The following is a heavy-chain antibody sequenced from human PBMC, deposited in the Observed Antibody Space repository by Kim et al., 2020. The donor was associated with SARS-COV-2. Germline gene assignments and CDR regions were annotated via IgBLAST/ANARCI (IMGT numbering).Heavy chain of an antibody. CDR1: GGSISNYY. D-gene: IGHD6-19*01. CDR2: ISYDGST. CDR3: VRVTVGSGWYLDC. V-gene: IGHV4-59*01. J-gene: IGHJ4*02. Sequence: SETLSLTCTVSGGSISNYYWGLIRQPPGKGLEWIGYISYDGSTNYNPSLKNRVTVSVDTSKNQFSLKLNSVTAADTAVHYCVRVTVGSGWYLDCWGQGTLVTVSS.